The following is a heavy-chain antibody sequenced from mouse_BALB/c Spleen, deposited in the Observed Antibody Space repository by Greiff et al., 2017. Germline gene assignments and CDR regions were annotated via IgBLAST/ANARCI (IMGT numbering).Heavy chain of an antibody. V-gene: IGHV14-3*02. CDR3: AKSWDDYYAMDY. J-gene: IGHJ4*01. D-gene: IGHD4-1*01. CDR1: GFNIKDTY. CDR2: IDPANGNT. Sequence: EVKLQESGAELVKPGASVKLSCTASGFNIKDTYMHWVKQRPEQGLEWIGRIDPANGNTKYDPKFQGKATITADTSSNTAYLQLSSLTSEDTAVYYCAKSWDDYYAMDYWGQGTSVTVSS.